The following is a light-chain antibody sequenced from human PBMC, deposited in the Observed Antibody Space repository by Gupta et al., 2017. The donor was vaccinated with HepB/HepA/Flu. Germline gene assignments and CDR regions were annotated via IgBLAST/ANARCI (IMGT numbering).Light chain of an antibody. CDR3: QGWGTSDNHPV. J-gene: IGLJ3*02. CDR1: NLETKS. CDR2: YNS. V-gene: IGLV3-21*03. Sequence: YVLSQSPSVSVAPGKTGMITCGGNNLETKSVPWYRQKPGQAPGLVVSYNSDRPSGIPERFSGSNSGNTATLSISRVEAGDEADYFCQGWGTSDNHPVFGGGTKLTVL.